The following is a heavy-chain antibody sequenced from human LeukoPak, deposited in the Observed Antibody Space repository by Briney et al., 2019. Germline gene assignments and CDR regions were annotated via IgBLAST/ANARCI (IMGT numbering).Heavy chain of an antibody. Sequence: SVKVSCKASRGTFSSYAISWVRQAPGQGLEWMGRIIPIFGTANYAQKFQGRVTITTDESASTAYMGLSSLRSEDTAVYYCASTDCTNGVCYTCDYWGQGTLVTVSS. CDR2: IIPIFGTA. V-gene: IGHV1-69*05. D-gene: IGHD2-8*01. J-gene: IGHJ4*02. CDR3: ASTDCTNGVCYTCDY. CDR1: RGTFSSYA.